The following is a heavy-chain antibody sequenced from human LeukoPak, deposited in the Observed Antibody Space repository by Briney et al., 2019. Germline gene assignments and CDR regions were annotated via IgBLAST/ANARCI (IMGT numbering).Heavy chain of an antibody. Sequence: PGGSLRLSCAASGFTFSDYYMSWIRQAPGKGLEWVSYISSSGSTIYYADSVKGRFTISRDNAKNSLYLQMNSLRAEDTAVYYCARDTYYDFWSGYYRGGFDPWGQGTLVTVSS. D-gene: IGHD3-3*01. CDR2: ISSSGSTI. V-gene: IGHV3-11*04. CDR3: ARDTYYDFWSGYYRGGFDP. CDR1: GFTFSDYY. J-gene: IGHJ5*02.